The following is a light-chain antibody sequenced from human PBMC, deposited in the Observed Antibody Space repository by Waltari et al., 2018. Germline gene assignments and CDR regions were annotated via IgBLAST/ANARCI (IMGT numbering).Light chain of an antibody. CDR1: TGAVTSDHY. V-gene: IGLV7-46*01. CDR3: LLYYNGAWV. J-gene: IGLJ3*02. CDR2: DTN. Sequence: QAVVTQEPSLTVSPGGTVTLTCGSSTGAVTSDHYLYWFQQKPDQAPRTLIYDTNNRYTWTPARFSGSRLGVQATLTLSGAQPEDEADYYCLLYYNGAWVFGGGTKLTVL.